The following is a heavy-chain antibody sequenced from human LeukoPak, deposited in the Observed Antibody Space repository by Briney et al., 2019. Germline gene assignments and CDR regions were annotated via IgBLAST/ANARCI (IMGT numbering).Heavy chain of an antibody. CDR1: GFTFDDYG. V-gene: IGHV3-20*04. Sequence: GGSLRLSCAASGFTFDDYGMSWVRQAPGKGLEWVSGINWNGGSTGYADSVKGRFTISRDNSKNTLYLQMNSLRAEDTAVYYCAKTAYYDFWSGYYDWFDAWGQGTLVTVSS. CDR3: AKTAYYDFWSGYYDWFDA. J-gene: IGHJ5*02. CDR2: INWNGGST. D-gene: IGHD3-3*01.